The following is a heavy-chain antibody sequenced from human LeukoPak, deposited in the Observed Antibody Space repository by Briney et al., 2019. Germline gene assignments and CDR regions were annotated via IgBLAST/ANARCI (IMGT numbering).Heavy chain of an antibody. D-gene: IGHD3-22*01. CDR2: ISGSGGST. CDR3: ARGRDKADYFHSGGYRPFFAY. CDR1: GFTFSSYA. J-gene: IGHJ4*02. Sequence: GGSLRLSCAASGFTFSSYAMSWVRQAPGKGLEWVSAISGSGGSTYYADSVKGRFTISRDNAKNSLYLQMNSLRAEDTAVYYCARGRDKADYFHSGGYRPFFAYWGQGTLATVSS. V-gene: IGHV3-23*01.